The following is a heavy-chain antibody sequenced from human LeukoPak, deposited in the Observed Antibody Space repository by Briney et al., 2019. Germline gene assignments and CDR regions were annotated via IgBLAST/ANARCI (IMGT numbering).Heavy chain of an antibody. CDR3: ARVPRYGSGSYFDY. D-gene: IGHD3-10*01. CDR1: GGSISSSSYY. CDR2: IYYSGST. Sequence: SETLSLTCTVSGGSISSSSYYWGWIRQPPGKGLEWIGSIYYSGSTYYNPSLKSRVTISVDTSKNQFSLKLSSVTAADTAVYYCARVPRYGSGSYFDYWGQGTLVTVSS. V-gene: IGHV4-39*01. J-gene: IGHJ4*02.